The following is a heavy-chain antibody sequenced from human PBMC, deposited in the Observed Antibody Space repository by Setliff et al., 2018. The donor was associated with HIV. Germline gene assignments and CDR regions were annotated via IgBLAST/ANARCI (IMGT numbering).Heavy chain of an antibody. J-gene: IGHJ4*02. CDR3: VSQPESRWQIEY. V-gene: IGHV4-34*01. D-gene: IGHD3-10*01. Sequence: SETLSLTCGVYGGSLGGYHWSWIRQPPGKGLEWIGSVSHSGNTDYNISLKSRVTTSIDNSNNHFSLKLRSVAAADTAVYYCVSQPESRWQIEYWGQGTLVTVSS. CDR2: VSHSGNT. CDR1: GGSLGGYH.